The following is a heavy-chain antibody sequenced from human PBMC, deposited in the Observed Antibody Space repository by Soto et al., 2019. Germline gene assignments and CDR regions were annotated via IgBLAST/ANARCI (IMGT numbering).Heavy chain of an antibody. D-gene: IGHD1-1*01. CDR3: AREVRNVDSASTSDY. CDR2: IWYDGSNK. Sequence: GGSLRLSCAASGFTFSSYGMHWVRQAPGKGLEWVAVIWYDGSNKYYADSVKGRFTISRDNSKNTLYLQMNSLRAEDTAVYYCAREVRNVDSASTSDYWGQGTLVTVSS. CDR1: GFTFSSYG. V-gene: IGHV3-33*01. J-gene: IGHJ4*02.